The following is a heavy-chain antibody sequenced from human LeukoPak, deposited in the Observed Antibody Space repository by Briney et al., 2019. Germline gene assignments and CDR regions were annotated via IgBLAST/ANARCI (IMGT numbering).Heavy chain of an antibody. J-gene: IGHJ4*02. Sequence: GGSLRLSCAVSGFTFSSSWMHWVRQAPRKGLVWVSHIKTDGSTTAYADSVKGRFTISRDNAKNTLYLQMNSLRAEDTGVHYCTRGNQQLPRSTPDYWGQGTLVTVSS. CDR3: TRGNQQLPRSTPDY. CDR1: GFTFSSSW. CDR2: IKTDGSTT. D-gene: IGHD2-2*01. V-gene: IGHV3-74*01.